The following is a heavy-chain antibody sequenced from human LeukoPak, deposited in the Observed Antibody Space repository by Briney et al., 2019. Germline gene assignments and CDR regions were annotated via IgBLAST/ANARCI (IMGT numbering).Heavy chain of an antibody. J-gene: IGHJ5*02. Sequence: ASVKVSCKASGYTFTCYGISWVRQAPGQGLEWMGWISAYNGNTNYARKLQGRVTMTTDTSTSTAYMELRSLRSDDTAVYYCARDPYYDFWSGYSSWFDPWGQGTLVTVSS. CDR3: ARDPYYDFWSGYSSWFDP. D-gene: IGHD3-3*01. CDR2: ISAYNGNT. V-gene: IGHV1-18*01. CDR1: GYTFTCYG.